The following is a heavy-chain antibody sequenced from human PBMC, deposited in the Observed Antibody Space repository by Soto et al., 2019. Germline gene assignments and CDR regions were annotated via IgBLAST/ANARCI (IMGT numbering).Heavy chain of an antibody. Sequence: PSETLSLTCTVSGGSISSSSYYWGWIRQPPGKGLEWIGSIYYSGSTYYNPSLKSRVTISVDTSKNQFSLKLSSVTAADTAVYYWATSRRGLEGFLEWSPKGYYGMDVWGQGTTVTVSS. D-gene: IGHD3-3*01. CDR3: ATSRRGLEGFLEWSPKGYYGMDV. CDR2: IYYSGST. J-gene: IGHJ6*02. CDR1: GGSISSSSYY. V-gene: IGHV4-39*01.